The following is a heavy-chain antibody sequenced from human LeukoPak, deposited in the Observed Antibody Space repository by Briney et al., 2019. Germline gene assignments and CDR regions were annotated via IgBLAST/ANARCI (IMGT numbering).Heavy chain of an antibody. D-gene: IGHD3-9*01. CDR1: AYTFTSYG. V-gene: IGHV1-18*01. CDR2: ISAYNGNT. Sequence: ASVKVSCKASAYTFTSYGISWVRQAPGQGLEWMGWISAYNGNTYYAQKLQGRFTMTTDSSTGTAYMELRSLRSDDTAAYYCAREYYNILSGYLAGMDVWGQGTTVTVSS. J-gene: IGHJ6*02. CDR3: AREYYNILSGYLAGMDV.